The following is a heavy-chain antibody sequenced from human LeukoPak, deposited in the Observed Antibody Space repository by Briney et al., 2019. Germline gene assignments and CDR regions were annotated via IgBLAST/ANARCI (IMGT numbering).Heavy chain of an antibody. Sequence: GVSLRLSCAASGFTFSSNWMHCVRQAPGKELVWISRIKGDGRITSYTHSVKGRVTISRDNAKNTLFLQMNSLRAEDTAVYYRVRDGVGAPPFDYWGQGALVTVSS. CDR3: VRDGVGAPPFDY. CDR1: GFTFSSNW. J-gene: IGHJ4*02. CDR2: IKGDGRIT. V-gene: IGHV3-74*01. D-gene: IGHD1-26*01.